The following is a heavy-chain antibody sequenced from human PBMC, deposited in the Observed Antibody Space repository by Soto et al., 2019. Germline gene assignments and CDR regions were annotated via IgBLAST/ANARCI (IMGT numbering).Heavy chain of an antibody. CDR1: GGSISSYY. D-gene: IGHD1-26*01. CDR2: IYTSGST. CDR3: ARCRIVGAIAIFDY. Sequence: QVQLQESGPGLVKPSETLSLTCTVSGGSISSYYWSWIRQPAGKGLEGIGRIYTSGSTNYNPSLKSRVTMSVDTSKNQFSLKLSSVTAADTAVYYCARCRIVGAIAIFDYWGQGTLVTVSS. J-gene: IGHJ4*02. V-gene: IGHV4-4*07.